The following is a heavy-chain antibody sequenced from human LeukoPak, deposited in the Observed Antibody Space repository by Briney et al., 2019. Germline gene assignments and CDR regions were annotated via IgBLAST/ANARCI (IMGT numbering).Heavy chain of an antibody. CDR1: GGSISSSSYY. D-gene: IGHD6-19*01. Sequence: PSETLSLTCTVSGGSISSSSYYWSWIRQPAGKGLEWIGRIYTSGSTNYNPSLKSRVTISVDTSKNQFSLKLSSVTAADTAVYYCARGWYSSGWSEMYYFDYWGQGTLVTVSS. CDR2: IYTSGST. J-gene: IGHJ4*02. V-gene: IGHV4-61*02. CDR3: ARGWYSSGWSEMYYFDY.